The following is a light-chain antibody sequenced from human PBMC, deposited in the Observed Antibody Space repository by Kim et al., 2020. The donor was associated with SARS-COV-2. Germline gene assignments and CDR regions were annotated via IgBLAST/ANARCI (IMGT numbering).Light chain of an antibody. CDR3: QQYGGSRT. Sequence: EIVLTQSPGTLSLSPGDRATLSCRASQSVSSSYLAWYQQKPGQPPRLLIYGASSRATGIPDRFSGSGSGTDFTLTISRLEPEDFAVYYCQQYGGSRTFGQGTKVDIK. V-gene: IGKV3-20*01. CDR1: QSVSSSY. CDR2: GAS. J-gene: IGKJ1*01.